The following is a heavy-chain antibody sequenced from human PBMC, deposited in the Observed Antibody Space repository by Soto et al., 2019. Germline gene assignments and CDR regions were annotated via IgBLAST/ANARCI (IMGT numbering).Heavy chain of an antibody. V-gene: IGHV3-48*02. CDR3: ARDGYSYTRSGSYNYFDY. Sequence: GGSLRLSCAASGFTFSSFSMDWVRQAPGKGLEWVSYISSSSSTIYYEHSVKGRFTISSDNAKNSMYLQMNSLRDEHTAVYYCARDGYSYTRSGSYNYFDYWGQGALVTVSS. J-gene: IGHJ4*02. CDR2: ISSSSSTI. D-gene: IGHD3-22*01. CDR1: GFTFSSFS.